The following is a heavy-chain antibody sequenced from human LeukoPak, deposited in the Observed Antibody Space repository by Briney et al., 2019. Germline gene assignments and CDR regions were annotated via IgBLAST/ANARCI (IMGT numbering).Heavy chain of an antibody. Sequence: SVKVSCKASGYTFSSYAISWVRQAPGQGLEWMGGIIPIFGTANYAQKFQGRVTITTDESTSTAYMELSSLRSEDTAVYYCASGGITMVRGVNWSYWGQGTLVTVSS. V-gene: IGHV1-69*05. CDR3: ASGGITMVRGVNWSY. J-gene: IGHJ4*02. CDR2: IIPIFGTA. D-gene: IGHD3-10*01. CDR1: GYTFSSYA.